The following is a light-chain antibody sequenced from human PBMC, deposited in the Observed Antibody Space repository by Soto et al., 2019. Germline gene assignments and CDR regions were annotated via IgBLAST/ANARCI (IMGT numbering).Light chain of an antibody. CDR3: QQYGSSPGT. V-gene: IGKV3-20*01. CDR1: QSVTSNY. Sequence: EIVLTQSPGTLSSSPGERATLSCRASQSVTSNYLAWYQQKRGQAPRLLIWGASIRATGLPDRFSGGRSGTDFTLTISRLEAEDFAVYYCQQYGSSPGTFGQGTKVEIK. CDR2: GAS. J-gene: IGKJ1*01.